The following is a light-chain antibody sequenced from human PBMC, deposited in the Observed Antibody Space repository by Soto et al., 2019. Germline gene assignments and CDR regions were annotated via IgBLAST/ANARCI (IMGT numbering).Light chain of an antibody. J-gene: IGKJ2*01. CDR3: QHYNNWPPYT. CDR2: RAS. V-gene: IGKV3-15*01. CDR1: QSDRSN. Sequence: EIVMTQSPATLSVSPGERATLSYRASQSDRSNLAWYQQKPGPAPRLLIYRASTRPTGIPARFSGSRSGTEFTLTVISRQSEDFACYYCQHYNNWPPYTLGQGTKLEIK.